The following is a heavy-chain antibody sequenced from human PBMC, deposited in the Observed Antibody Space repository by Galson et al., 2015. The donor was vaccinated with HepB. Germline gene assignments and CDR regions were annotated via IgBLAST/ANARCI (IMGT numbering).Heavy chain of an antibody. J-gene: IGHJ4*02. V-gene: IGHV3-66*01. CDR1: GFTVSTNY. D-gene: IGHD6-19*01. CDR2: TYSGGKT. CDR3: AREGRSAWLEY. Sequence: SLRLSCAASGFTVSTNYMSWVRQAPGKGLEWVSVTYSGGKTYYADSVKGRFTISRDSAKDTPVLQLNRLRVDDTAVYYCAREGRSAWLEYWGQGTLVTVSP.